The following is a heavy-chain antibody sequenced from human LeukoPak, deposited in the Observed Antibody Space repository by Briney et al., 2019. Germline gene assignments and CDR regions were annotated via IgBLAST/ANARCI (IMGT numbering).Heavy chain of an antibody. CDR1: GFTFSSYA. CDR2: ISYDGSNK. D-gene: IGHD6-6*01. CDR3: ARDGSLSIEYSSSSGFEY. V-gene: IGHV3-30-3*01. J-gene: IGHJ4*02. Sequence: GGSLRLSCAASGFTFSSYAMHWVRQAPGKGLEWVAVISYDGSNKYYADSVKGRFTISRDNSKNTLYLQMNSLRAEDTAVYYCARDGSLSIEYSSSSGFEYWGQGTLVTVSS.